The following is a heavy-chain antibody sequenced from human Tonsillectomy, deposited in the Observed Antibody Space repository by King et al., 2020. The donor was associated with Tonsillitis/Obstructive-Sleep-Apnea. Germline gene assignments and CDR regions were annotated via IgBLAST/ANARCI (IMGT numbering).Heavy chain of an antibody. CDR2: IYYSGST. CDR3: AGTSSPNAYFQH. Sequence: QLQESGPGLVKPSETLSLTCTVSGGSISSYYWSWIRQPPGKGLEWIGYIYYSGSTNYNPSLKSRVTISVDTSKNQFSLKLSSVTAADTAVYYCAGTSSPNAYFQHWGQGTLVTVSS. J-gene: IGHJ1*01. CDR1: GGSISSYY. V-gene: IGHV4-59*08. D-gene: IGHD2-2*01.